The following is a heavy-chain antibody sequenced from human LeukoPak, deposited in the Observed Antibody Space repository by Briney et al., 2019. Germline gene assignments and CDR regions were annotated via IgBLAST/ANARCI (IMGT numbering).Heavy chain of an antibody. CDR2: IYDSGST. CDR3: ARDRNYYDSSGYYFAN. D-gene: IGHD3-22*01. Sequence: SETLSLTCNVSGGSIRSSYYYWGWVRQPPGRGLEWLGSIYDSGSTYYNPSLKSRVTISVDTSKNQFSLKLNSVTAADTAVYYCARDRNYYDSSGYYFANWGQGTLVTVSS. V-gene: IGHV4-39*02. J-gene: IGHJ4*02. CDR1: GGSIRSSYYY.